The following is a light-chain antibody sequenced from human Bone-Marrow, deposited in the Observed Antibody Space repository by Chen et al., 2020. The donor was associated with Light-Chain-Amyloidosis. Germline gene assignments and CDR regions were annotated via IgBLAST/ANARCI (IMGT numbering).Light chain of an antibody. Sequence: DIVMTQSPLSLPVTPGEPASISCRSSQSLLHSTGYNFFNWYLQKPGQSPQLLIYLGSNRASGVPDRFSGSGSGTDFTLKISRVEAEDVGVYYCMQALQTPLTFGGGTRVEIQ. CDR2: LGS. CDR3: MQALQTPLT. CDR1: QSLLHSTGYNF. J-gene: IGKJ4*01. V-gene: IGKV2-28*01.